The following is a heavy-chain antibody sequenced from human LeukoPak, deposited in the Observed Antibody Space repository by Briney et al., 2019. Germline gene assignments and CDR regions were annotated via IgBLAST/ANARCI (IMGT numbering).Heavy chain of an antibody. CDR3: AKDRSSYYYYYGMDV. CDR1: GFTFSSYP. Sequence: GGSLRLSRAASGFTFSSYPMSGVRQAPGKGLEWVSAISGSGGSTYYADSVKGRFTISRDNSKNTLYLQMNSLRAEHTAVYYCAKDRSSYYYYYGMDVWGQGATVTVSS. J-gene: IGHJ6*02. D-gene: IGHD6-19*01. CDR2: ISGSGGST. V-gene: IGHV3-23*01.